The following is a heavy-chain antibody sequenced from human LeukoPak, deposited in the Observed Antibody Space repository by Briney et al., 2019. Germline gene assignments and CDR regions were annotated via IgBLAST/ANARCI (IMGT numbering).Heavy chain of an antibody. D-gene: IGHD3-3*01. CDR1: GFTFSSYG. V-gene: IGHV3-33*05. Sequence: PGGSLRLSCVVSGFTFSSYGMHWVRQAPGKGLEWVAVISYDGSGEYYADSVKGRFTISRDNAKNSLYLQMNSLRAEDTAVYYCARVFRPSLTVFIIRGAFDIWGQGTMVTVSS. CDR3: ARVFRPSLTVFIIRGAFDI. J-gene: IGHJ3*02. CDR2: ISYDGSGE.